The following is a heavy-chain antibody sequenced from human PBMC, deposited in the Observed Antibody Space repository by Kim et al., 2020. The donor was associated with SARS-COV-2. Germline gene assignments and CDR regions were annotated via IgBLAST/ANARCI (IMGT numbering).Heavy chain of an antibody. D-gene: IGHD2-2*01. V-gene: IGHV4-30-2*01. J-gene: IGHJ5*02. CDR3: ARGPDIVVVPPGWVDP. CDR1: GGSISSGGYS. Sequence: SETLSLTCAVSGGSISSGGYSWSWIRQPPGKGLEWIGYIYHSGSTYYNPSLKSRVTISVDRSKNQFSLKLSSVTAADTAVYYCARGPDIVVVPPGWVDP. CDR2: IYHSGST.